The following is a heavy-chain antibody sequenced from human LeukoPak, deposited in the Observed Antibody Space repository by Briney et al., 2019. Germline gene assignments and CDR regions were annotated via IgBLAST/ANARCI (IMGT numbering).Heavy chain of an antibody. D-gene: IGHD3-3*01. CDR2: IYYSGST. Sequence: SETLSLTCTVSGGSISSSSYYWGWIRQPPGKGLEWIGSIYYSGSTYYNPSLKSRVTISVDTSKNQFSLKLSSVTAADTAVYYCARKNVDFWSGFPPGGWFDPWGQGTLVTVSS. CDR1: GGSISSSSYY. CDR3: ARKNVDFWSGFPPGGWFDP. V-gene: IGHV4-39*01. J-gene: IGHJ5*02.